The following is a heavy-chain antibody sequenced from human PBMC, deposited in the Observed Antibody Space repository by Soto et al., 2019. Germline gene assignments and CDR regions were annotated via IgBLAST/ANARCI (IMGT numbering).Heavy chain of an antibody. D-gene: IGHD3-3*01. J-gene: IGHJ6*02. Sequence: ASVKVSCKASGYTFTSYAMHWARQAPGQGLEWMGWINAGNGNTKYSQKFQGRVTITADESTSTAYMELSSLRSEDTAVYYCARERSRSGGFWSGSIKPYGMDVWGQGTTVTVSS. CDR3: ARERSRSGGFWSGSIKPYGMDV. CDR2: INAGNGNT. V-gene: IGHV1-3*01. CDR1: GYTFTSYA.